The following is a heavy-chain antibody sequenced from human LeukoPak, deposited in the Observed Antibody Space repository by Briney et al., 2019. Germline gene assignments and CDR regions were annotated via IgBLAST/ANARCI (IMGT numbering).Heavy chain of an antibody. D-gene: IGHD4-11*01. Sequence: GGSLRLSCVVSGFTVSTNFMSWVRQAPGERLEWVSVIYSGGSTYYADSVKGRFTISRDNSKNTLYPQMNSLRAEDTAVYYCARTRVDTTTFDYFDYWGQGTLVTVSS. CDR3: ARTRVDTTTFDYFDY. CDR2: IYSGGST. J-gene: IGHJ4*02. CDR1: GFTVSTNF. V-gene: IGHV3-53*01.